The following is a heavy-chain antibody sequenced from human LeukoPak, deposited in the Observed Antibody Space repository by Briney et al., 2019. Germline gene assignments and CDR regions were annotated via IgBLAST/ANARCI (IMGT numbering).Heavy chain of an antibody. D-gene: IGHD2-2*01. Sequence: GRSLRLSCAASGFTFSSYGMHWVRQAPDKGLEWVAVISYDGSNKYYADSVKGRFTISRDNSNYTVFLQMNSLRGEDTAMYYCAKGEDRYASDYWGQGTLVTVSS. CDR2: ISYDGSNK. V-gene: IGHV3-30*18. CDR3: AKGEDRYASDY. CDR1: GFTFSSYG. J-gene: IGHJ4*02.